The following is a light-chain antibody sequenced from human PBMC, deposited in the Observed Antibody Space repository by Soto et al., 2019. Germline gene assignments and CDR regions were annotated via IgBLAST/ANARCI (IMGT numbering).Light chain of an antibody. J-gene: IGKJ3*01. CDR1: QSLLHANGYNY. CDR3: LQALQGAS. V-gene: IGKV2-28*01. CDR2: LGS. Sequence: DIVLTQSPLALPVTPGEPASISCRSNQSLLHANGYNYLDWYLQKPGQTPQLLIYLGSTRASGVPDRFSGSGSGTDFTLKITRVEAEDVGFYYCLQALQGASFGPGTKVDNK.